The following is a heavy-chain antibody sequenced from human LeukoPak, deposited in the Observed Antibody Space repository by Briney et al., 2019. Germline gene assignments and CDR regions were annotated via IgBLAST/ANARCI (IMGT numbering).Heavy chain of an antibody. CDR3: ARGYYYYYYMDV. Sequence: SETLSLTCTVSGGSISSSSYYWGWIRQPPGKGLEWIGSIYYSGSTYYNPSLKSRVTISVDTSKNQFSQKLSSVTAADTAVYYCARGYYYYYYMDVWGKGTTVTVSS. CDR2: IYYSGST. J-gene: IGHJ6*03. CDR1: GGSISSSSYY. V-gene: IGHV4-39*01.